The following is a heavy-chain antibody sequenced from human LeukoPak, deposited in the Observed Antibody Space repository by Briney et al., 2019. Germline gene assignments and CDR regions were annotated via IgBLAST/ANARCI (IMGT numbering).Heavy chain of an antibody. CDR1: GFTFSSYA. J-gene: IGHJ6*02. CDR2: ISGSGGST. V-gene: IGHV3-23*01. CDR3: ARVRVVGATLYYYAMDV. D-gene: IGHD2-15*01. Sequence: PGGSLRLSCAASGFTFSSYAMSWVRQAPGKGLEWVSAISGSGGSTYYADSVKGRFTISRDNSKNTLYLQMNSLRAEDTAVYFCARVRVVGATLYYYAMDVWGQGTTVTVSS.